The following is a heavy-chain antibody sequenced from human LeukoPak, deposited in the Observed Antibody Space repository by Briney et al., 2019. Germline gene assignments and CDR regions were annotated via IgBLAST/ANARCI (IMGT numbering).Heavy chain of an antibody. Sequence: ASVTVSCKASGYTFTSYGISWVRQAPGQGLEWMGWISAYNGNTNYAQKLQGRVTMTTDTSTSTAYMELRSLRSDDTAVYYCARLARGFLEWSRHAFDTWGQGTMVTVSS. CDR2: ISAYNGNT. J-gene: IGHJ3*02. CDR3: ARLARGFLEWSRHAFDT. D-gene: IGHD3-3*01. CDR1: GYTFTSYG. V-gene: IGHV1-18*01.